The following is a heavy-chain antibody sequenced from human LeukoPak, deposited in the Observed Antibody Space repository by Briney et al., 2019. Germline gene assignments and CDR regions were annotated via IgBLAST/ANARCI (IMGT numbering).Heavy chain of an antibody. V-gene: IGHV1-8*03. D-gene: IGHD4-17*01. CDR3: ARVSPWYYGDYEADY. J-gene: IGHJ4*02. Sequence: ASVKVSCKASGYTFTSYDINWVRQATGQGLKWMGWMNPNSGNTGYAQKFQGRVTITRNTSISTAYMELSSLRSEDTAVYYCARVSPWYYGDYEADYWGQGTPVTVSS. CDR2: MNPNSGNT. CDR1: GYTFTSYD.